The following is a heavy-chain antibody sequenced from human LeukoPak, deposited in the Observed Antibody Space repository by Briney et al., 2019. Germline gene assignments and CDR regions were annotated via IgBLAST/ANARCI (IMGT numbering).Heavy chain of an antibody. CDR2: INHSGST. D-gene: IGHD6-13*01. CDR1: GGSFSGYY. CDR3: ARFDGYSSSWGGY. Sequence: SETLSLTCAVYGGSFSGYYWSWIRQPPGKGLEWIGEINHSGSTNYNPSLKSRVTISVDTSKNQFSLKLSSVTAADTAVYYCARFDGYSSSWGGYWGQGTLVTVSS. J-gene: IGHJ4*02. V-gene: IGHV4-34*01.